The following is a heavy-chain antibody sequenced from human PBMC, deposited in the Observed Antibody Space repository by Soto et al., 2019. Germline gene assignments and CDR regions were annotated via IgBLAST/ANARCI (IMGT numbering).Heavy chain of an antibody. J-gene: IGHJ5*02. CDR2: ISGSGDPT. Sequence: PGGSLRLSCVASGFTFSSYAMSWVRQTPGKGLEWVSGISGSGDPTYYADSVKGRFIISRDNSKNTLYLQMNSLRAEDTAVYYCAKDEGYDSSGYHNWFDPWGQGTLVTVSS. V-gene: IGHV3-23*01. D-gene: IGHD3-22*01. CDR1: GFTFSSYA. CDR3: AKDEGYDSSGYHNWFDP.